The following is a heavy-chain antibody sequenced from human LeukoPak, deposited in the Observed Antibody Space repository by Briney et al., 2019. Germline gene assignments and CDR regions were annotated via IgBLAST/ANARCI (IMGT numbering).Heavy chain of an antibody. V-gene: IGHV1-2*02. Sequence: ASVKVSCKASGYTFTGYYMHWVRQAPRQGLEGMGWINPNSGGTTYAQKFQGRVTMTSDTSISTAYMELSRLRSDDTAVYYCAGDSRRYQLLFGYWGQGTLVTVSS. CDR3: AGDSRRYQLLFGY. CDR1: GYTFTGYY. D-gene: IGHD2-2*01. CDR2: INPNSGGT. J-gene: IGHJ4*02.